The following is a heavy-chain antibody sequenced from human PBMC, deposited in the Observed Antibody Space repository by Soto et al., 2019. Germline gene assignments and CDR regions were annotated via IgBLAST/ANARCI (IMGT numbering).Heavy chain of an antibody. D-gene: IGHD3-22*01. J-gene: IGHJ3*02. V-gene: IGHV1-69*01. Sequence: QVQLVQSGAEVKKPGSSVKVSCKASGGTFSSYAISWVRQAPGQGLEWMGGIIPIFGTANYAQKFQGRVTITADESTSTAYMELSSLKSEDTAVYYCAIPTEDSGYYGDAFDIWGQGTMVTVSS. CDR2: IIPIFGTA. CDR1: GGTFSSYA. CDR3: AIPTEDSGYYGDAFDI.